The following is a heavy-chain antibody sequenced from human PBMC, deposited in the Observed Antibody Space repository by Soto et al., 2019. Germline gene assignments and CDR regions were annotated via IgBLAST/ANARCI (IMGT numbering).Heavy chain of an antibody. CDR3: ARDKGRGQLGGNYYYAVDV. Sequence: QVQLVQSGAEVLKPGSSVKLSCKTSGDTFDTFAISWVRQAPGQGLEWMGGIIPIFRTPDYTQKFQGRVTITADVSTSTAYMELRSLRSEDTAVYYCARDKGRGQLGGNYYYAVDVWGQGTTVTVSS. CDR2: IIPIFRTP. J-gene: IGHJ6*02. D-gene: IGHD1-1*01. V-gene: IGHV1-69*12. CDR1: GDTFDTFA.